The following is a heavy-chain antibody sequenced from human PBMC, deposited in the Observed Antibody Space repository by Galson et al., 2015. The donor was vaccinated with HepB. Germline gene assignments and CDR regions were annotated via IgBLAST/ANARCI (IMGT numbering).Heavy chain of an antibody. V-gene: IGHV1-69*13. CDR1: GGTFSSYA. CDR2: IIPIFGTA. J-gene: IGHJ5*02. D-gene: IGHD5-18*01. Sequence: SVKVSCEASGGTFSSYAISWVRQAPGQGLEWMGGIIPIFGTANYAQKFQGRVTITADESTSTAYMELSSLRSEDTAVYYCAREVDTAMAMYNWFDPWGQGTLVTVSS. CDR3: AREVDTAMAMYNWFDP.